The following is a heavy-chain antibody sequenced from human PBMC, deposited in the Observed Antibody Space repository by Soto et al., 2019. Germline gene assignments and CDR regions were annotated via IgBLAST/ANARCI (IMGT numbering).Heavy chain of an antibody. CDR1: GFTFSTYW. D-gene: IGHD6-19*01. CDR3: ATLQWLITGATYTD. J-gene: IGHJ4*02. CDR2: IKRDGSEK. V-gene: IGHV3-7*01. Sequence: EVQLVESGGGLVQPGGSLRLSCAASGFTFSTYWMSWVRQAPGKGLEWVANIKRDGSEKHYVESVKGRFTISRDNAKNSLYLQMNSLTAEDTAVYYCATLQWLITGATYTDWGQGTLVTVSS.